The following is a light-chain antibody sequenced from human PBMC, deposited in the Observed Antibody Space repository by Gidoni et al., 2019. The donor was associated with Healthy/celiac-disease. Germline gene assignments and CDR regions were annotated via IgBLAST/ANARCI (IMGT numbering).Light chain of an antibody. V-gene: IGLV2-14*03. J-gene: IGLJ1*01. CDR3: SSYTSSSTLV. CDR2: DVS. Sequence: QSALTQPASVSGSPGPSITISCTGTSSDVGGYNYVSWYQQHPGKAPKLMIYDVSNRPSGVSNRFSGSKSGNTASLTISGLQAEDEADYYCSSYTSSSTLVFGTGTKV. CDR1: SSDVGGYNY.